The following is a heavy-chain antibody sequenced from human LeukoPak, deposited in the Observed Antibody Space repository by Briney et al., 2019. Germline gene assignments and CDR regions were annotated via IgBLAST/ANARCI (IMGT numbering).Heavy chain of an antibody. V-gene: IGHV4-59*12. CDR2: IYYSGST. J-gene: IGHJ4*02. D-gene: IGHD5-18*01. CDR3: ASGQSGYSYGLFDY. CDR1: GGSISSYY. Sequence: SETLSLTCTVSGGSISSYYWSWIRQPPGKGLEWIGYIYYSGSTNYNPSLKSRVTISVDTSKNQFSLKLSSVTAADTAVYYCASGQSGYSYGLFDYWGQGTLVTVSS.